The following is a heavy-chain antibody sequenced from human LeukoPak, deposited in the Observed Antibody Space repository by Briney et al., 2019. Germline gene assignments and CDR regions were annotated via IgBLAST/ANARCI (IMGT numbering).Heavy chain of an antibody. CDR3: ARVPLIRFLEWLSGGFDP. Sequence: ASVKVSCKASGYTFTSYGISWVRQAPGQGLEWMGWVSAYNGNTNYAQKLQGRVTMTTDTSTSTAYMELRSLRSDDTAVYYCARVPLIRFLEWLSGGFDPWGQGTLVTVSS. V-gene: IGHV1-18*01. J-gene: IGHJ5*02. D-gene: IGHD3-3*01. CDR1: GYTFTSYG. CDR2: VSAYNGNT.